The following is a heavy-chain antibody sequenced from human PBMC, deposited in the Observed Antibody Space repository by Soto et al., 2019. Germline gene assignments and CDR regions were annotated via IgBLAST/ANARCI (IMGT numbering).Heavy chain of an antibody. Sequence: SVKVSCKASGGTFSSYTISWVRQAPGQGLEWMGRIIPILGIANYAQKFQGRVTITADKSTSTAYMELSSLRSEDTAVYYCARAAPVQLDSWFDPWGQGTLVTVSS. CDR3: ARAAPVQLDSWFDP. CDR2: IIPILGIA. CDR1: GGTFSSYT. J-gene: IGHJ5*02. V-gene: IGHV1-69*02. D-gene: IGHD1-1*01.